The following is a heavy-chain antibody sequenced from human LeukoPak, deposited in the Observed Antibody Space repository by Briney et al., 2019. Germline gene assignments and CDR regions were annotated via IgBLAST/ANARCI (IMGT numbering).Heavy chain of an antibody. CDR2: INPNSGGT. V-gene: IGHV1-2*02. Sequence: ASVKVSCKASGYTFTNYGISWVRQAPGQGLEWMGWINPNSGGTNYAQKFQGRVTMTRDTSISTAYMELSRLRSDDTAVYYCARGGQWLAFDYWGQGTLVTVSS. CDR3: ARGGQWLAFDY. CDR1: GYTFTNYG. D-gene: IGHD6-19*01. J-gene: IGHJ4*02.